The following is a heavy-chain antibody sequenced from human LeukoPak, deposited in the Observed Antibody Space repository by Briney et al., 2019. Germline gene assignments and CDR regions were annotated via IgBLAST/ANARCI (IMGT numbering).Heavy chain of an antibody. Sequence: TLSLTCTVSGASISSYYWSWIRQPPGKALEWLALIYWDDDKRYSPSLKSRLTITKDTSKNQVVLTMTNMDPVDTATYYCAHRGYGSHFDYWGQGTLVTVSP. CDR2: IYWDDDK. D-gene: IGHD3-10*01. CDR1: GASISSYYW. J-gene: IGHJ4*02. V-gene: IGHV2-5*08. CDR3: AHRGYGSHFDY.